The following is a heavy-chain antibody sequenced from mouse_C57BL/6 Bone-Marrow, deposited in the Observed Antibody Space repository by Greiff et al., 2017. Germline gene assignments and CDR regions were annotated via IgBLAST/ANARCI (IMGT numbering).Heavy chain of an antibody. D-gene: IGHD2-4*01. CDR3: ARNEDYDYKFAD. V-gene: IGHV2-2*01. CDR2: IWSGGST. J-gene: IGHJ3*01. Sequence: VQLQQSGPGLVQPSQSLSITCTVSGFSLTSYGVHWVRQSPGKGLEWLGVIWSGGSTDYNAAFISRLSISKDNSKSQVFFKMNSLKAEDTDIYYCARNEDYDYKFADWGQGTLVTGSA. CDR1: GFSLTSYG.